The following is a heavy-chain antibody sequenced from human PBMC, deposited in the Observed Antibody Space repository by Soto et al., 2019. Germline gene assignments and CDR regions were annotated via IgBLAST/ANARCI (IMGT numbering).Heavy chain of an antibody. J-gene: IGHJ6*01. D-gene: IGHD3-10*01. V-gene: IGHV4-30-2*01. CDR1: GGSISSGGYS. CDR2: IYHSGST. Sequence: SETLSLTCAVSGGSISSGGYSWSWIRQPPGKGLEWIGYIYHSGSTYYNPSLKSRVTISVDRSKKQFSLKLSSVTAADTAVYYCVRQWFGRLHGLVDVWGQGTTVTVSS. CDR3: VRQWFGRLHGLVDV.